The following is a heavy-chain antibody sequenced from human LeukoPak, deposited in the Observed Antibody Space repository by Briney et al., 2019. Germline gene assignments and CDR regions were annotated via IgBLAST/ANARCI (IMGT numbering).Heavy chain of an antibody. Sequence: GGSLRLSCAASGFTFSTYAMSWVRQAPGKGLEWVSTISGSGGSTYFADSVKGRFTISRDNSKNTVYLQMNSLRAEDTGVYYRAKDSETYYFGSEGFFDIWGQGTMVTVSS. J-gene: IGHJ3*02. V-gene: IGHV3-23*01. CDR3: AKDSETYYFGSEGFFDI. CDR1: GFTFSTYA. D-gene: IGHD3-10*01. CDR2: ISGSGGST.